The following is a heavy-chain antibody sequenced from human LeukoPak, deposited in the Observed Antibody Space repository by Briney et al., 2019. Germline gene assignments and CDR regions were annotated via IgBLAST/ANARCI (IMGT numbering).Heavy chain of an antibody. CDR1: GFTVSRNY. Sequence: GGSLRLSCAASGFTVSRNYMSWVCQAPGKGLEWVSVIYSGGSTYYADSVKGRFTISRDNSKNTLYLQMNSLRAEDTAVYYCARIADYYDSSGYNSVDYWGQGTLVTVSS. J-gene: IGHJ4*02. CDR2: IYSGGST. D-gene: IGHD3-22*01. V-gene: IGHV3-53*01. CDR3: ARIADYYDSSGYNSVDY.